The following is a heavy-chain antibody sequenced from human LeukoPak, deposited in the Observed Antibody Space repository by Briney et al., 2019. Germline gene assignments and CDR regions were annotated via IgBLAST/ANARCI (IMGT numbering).Heavy chain of an antibody. CDR2: INEDGSEI. V-gene: IGHV3-7*03. CDR1: GFTFSRSW. J-gene: IGHJ4*02. Sequence: GGSLRLSCAASGFTFSRSWMTWVRQAPGKGLEWVASINEDGSEIHYVDSVKGRFTISRDNGKKTLYLQMNSLSAEDTAVYYCAKDLSWFGGSLATFGYWGQGTLATVSS. D-gene: IGHD3-10*01. CDR3: AKDLSWFGGSLATFGY.